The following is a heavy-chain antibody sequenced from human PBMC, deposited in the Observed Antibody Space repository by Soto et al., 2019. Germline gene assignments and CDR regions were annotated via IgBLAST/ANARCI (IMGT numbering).Heavy chain of an antibody. D-gene: IGHD5-12*01. J-gene: IGHJ4*02. V-gene: IGHV1-69*14. CDR2: IIPIFGTT. CDR3: ARDLGSGYDPGDY. Sequence: QVQLVQSGAEVKKPGSSVKVSCKTSGDIFSGYSISWVRQAPGQGLEWMGGIIPIFGTTNYAQRFHGRVTITADKSTSTVYMELYSLKSEDTAVYYGARDLGSGYDPGDYWGQGALVTGSS. CDR1: GDIFSGYS.